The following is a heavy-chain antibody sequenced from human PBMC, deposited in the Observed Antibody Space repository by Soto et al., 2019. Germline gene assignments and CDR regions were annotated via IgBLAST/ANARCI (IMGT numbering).Heavy chain of an antibody. Sequence: SETLSLTCAVSGGSISGGGYSWSWIRQPPGKGLEWIGYIYHSGSTYYNPSLKSRVTISVDRSKNQFSLKLSSVTAADTAVYYCARETTYDSSGYSGSRTFDYWGQGTLVTVSS. D-gene: IGHD3-22*01. CDR1: GGSISGGGYS. J-gene: IGHJ4*02. CDR3: ARETTYDSSGYSGSRTFDY. V-gene: IGHV4-30-2*01. CDR2: IYHSGST.